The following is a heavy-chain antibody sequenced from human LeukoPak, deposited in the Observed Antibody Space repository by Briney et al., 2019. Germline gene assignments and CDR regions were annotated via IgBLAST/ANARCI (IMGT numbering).Heavy chain of an antibody. J-gene: IGHJ4*02. CDR1: GFRFSNYC. CDR2: IYPGDSDA. V-gene: IGHV5-51*01. D-gene: IGHD1-7*01. Sequence: GESLKISCKASGFRFSNYCIGWVRQMPGKGLEWMGIIYPGDSDARYSPSSRGQVTVSADKSISTVYLQWSALKASDTAMYYCARHIAGNYYFDYWGQGTLVTVSS. CDR3: ARHIAGNYYFDY.